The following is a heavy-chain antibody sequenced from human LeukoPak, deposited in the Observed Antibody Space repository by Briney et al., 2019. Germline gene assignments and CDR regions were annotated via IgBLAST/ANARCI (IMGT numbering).Heavy chain of an antibody. CDR1: GYTFTTYW. CDR3: ATPTLGAIGEYLFDY. J-gene: IGHJ4*02. V-gene: IGHV5-51*01. CDR2: IYPGDSDG. Sequence: GESLKISCKGSGYTFTTYWIGWVRQLPGKGLEWMGIIYPGDSDGRYSPSFQGRVTISADKSINTAYLQWSTLKASDTAMYYCATPTLGAIGEYLFDYWGPGTLVIVSS. D-gene: IGHD1-26*01.